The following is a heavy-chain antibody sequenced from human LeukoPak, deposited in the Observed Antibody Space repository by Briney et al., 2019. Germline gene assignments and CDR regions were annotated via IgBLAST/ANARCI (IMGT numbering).Heavy chain of an antibody. CDR3: ARGPSDYGYYYYGMDV. CDR2: IYSGGST. V-gene: IGHV3-53*01. D-gene: IGHD4-17*01. Sequence: PGGSLRLSCAASGFTVSYNYMSWVRQAPGKGLEWVSVIYSGGSTYYADSVKGRFTISRDNSKNTLYLQVNSLRVEDTAVYYCARGPSDYGYYYYGMDVWGKGTTVTASS. CDR1: GFTVSYNY. J-gene: IGHJ6*04.